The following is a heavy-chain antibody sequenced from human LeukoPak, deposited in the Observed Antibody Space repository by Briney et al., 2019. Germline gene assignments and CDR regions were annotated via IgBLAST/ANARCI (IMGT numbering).Heavy chain of an antibody. CDR1: GFTFDDYA. CDR3: ARDFGYYGSGSYPDYFDY. Sequence: GGSLRLSCAASGFTFDDYAMHWVRQAPGKGLEWVSGISWNSGSIGYADSVKGRFTISRDNAKNPLYLQMNSLRAEDTAVYYCARDFGYYGSGSYPDYFDYWGQGTLVTVSS. V-gene: IGHV3-9*01. D-gene: IGHD3-10*01. CDR2: ISWNSGSI. J-gene: IGHJ4*02.